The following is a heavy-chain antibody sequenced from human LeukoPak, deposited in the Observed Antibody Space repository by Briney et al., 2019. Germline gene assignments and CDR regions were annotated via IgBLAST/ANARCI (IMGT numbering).Heavy chain of an antibody. J-gene: IGHJ4*02. CDR1: GDSISSSNSY. V-gene: IGHV4-39*07. CDR3: ARERISSSWYYDYFDY. Sequence: KPSETLSLTCTVSGDSISSSNSYWGWIRQPPGKGLEWIGSIYYSGSTNYNASLKSRVTISVDKSKNQFSLKLSSVTAADTAVYYCARERISSSWYYDYFDYWGQGTLVTVSS. D-gene: IGHD6-13*01. CDR2: IYYSGST.